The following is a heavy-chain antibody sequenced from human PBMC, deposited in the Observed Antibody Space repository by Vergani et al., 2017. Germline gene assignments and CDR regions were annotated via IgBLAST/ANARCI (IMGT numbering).Heavy chain of an antibody. CDR1: GFTFSDYY. J-gene: IGHJ6*03. V-gene: IGHV3-11*01. CDR3: ARVAAYYDLWSGYPEPVGYYMDF. CDR2: ISSSGSTI. D-gene: IGHD3-3*01. Sequence: QVQLVESGGGLVKPGGSLRLSCAASGFTFSDYYMSWIRQAPGKGLEWVSYISSSGSTIYYADSVKGRFTISRDNAKNSLYLQMNSLRAEDTAVYYCARVAAYYDLWSGYPEPVGYYMDFWGKGTTVTVSS.